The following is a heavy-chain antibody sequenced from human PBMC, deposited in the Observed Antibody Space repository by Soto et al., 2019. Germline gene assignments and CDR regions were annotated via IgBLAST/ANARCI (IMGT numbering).Heavy chain of an antibody. V-gene: IGHV4-4*07. Sequence: SETLSLTCSVSGGSVSSHYWSWVRQPAGKGLEWIGRIYISGNTKYNPSFKSRVTMSADTSKNQVSLRLSSVTAADTAVYYCARELKPYNSGWYFTLSWSQGTQVT. D-gene: IGHD6-19*01. J-gene: IGHJ5*02. CDR3: ARELKPYNSGWYFTLS. CDR1: GGSVSSHY. CDR2: IYISGNT.